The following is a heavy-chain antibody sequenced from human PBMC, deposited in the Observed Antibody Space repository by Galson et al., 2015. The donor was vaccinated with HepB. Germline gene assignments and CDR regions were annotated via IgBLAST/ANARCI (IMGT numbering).Heavy chain of an antibody. J-gene: IGHJ4*02. V-gene: IGHV3-23*01. CDR3: AKGRGEQWLVRYFDY. D-gene: IGHD6-19*01. Sequence: SLRLSCAASGFTFSSYAMSWVRQAPGKGLEWVSAISGSGGSTYYADSVKGRFTISRDNSKNTLYLQMNSLRAEDTAVYYCAKGRGEQWLVRYFDYWGQGTLVTVSS. CDR1: GFTFSSYA. CDR2: ISGSGGST.